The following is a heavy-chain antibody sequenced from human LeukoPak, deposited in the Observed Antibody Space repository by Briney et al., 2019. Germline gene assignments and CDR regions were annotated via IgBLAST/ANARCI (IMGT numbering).Heavy chain of an antibody. CDR2: IKQDGSEK. CDR1: GFTFSGYW. CDR3: ARDYYDSSGPPGWSAFDI. Sequence: PGGSLRLSCAASGFTFSGYWMSWVRQAPGKGLEWVANIKQDGSEKYYVKSVKGRFTISRDNAKNSLYLQMNSLRAEDTAVYYCARDYYDSSGPPGWSAFDIWGQGTLVTVSS. V-gene: IGHV3-7*01. J-gene: IGHJ3*02. D-gene: IGHD3-22*01.